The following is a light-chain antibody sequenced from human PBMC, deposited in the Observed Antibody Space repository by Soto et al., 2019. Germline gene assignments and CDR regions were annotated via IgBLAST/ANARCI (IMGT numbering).Light chain of an antibody. CDR1: QAISGS. V-gene: IGKV1-5*01. CDR3: QQVYMRWT. Sequence: DIQMTQSPSTLSASVGDRVTITCRASQAISGSLAWYQHQPGKAPKLLIYDVSTLETGVPSRFSGFGSGTEFTLSISSLQPDDFGTYYCQQVYMRWTFGQGTKV. J-gene: IGKJ1*01. CDR2: DVS.